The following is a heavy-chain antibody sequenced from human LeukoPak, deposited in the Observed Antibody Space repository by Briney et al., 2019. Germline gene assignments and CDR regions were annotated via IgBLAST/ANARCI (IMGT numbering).Heavy chain of an antibody. V-gene: IGHV3-11*04. CDR2: ISSSGSTI. CDR1: GFTFSDYY. J-gene: IGHJ3*02. Sequence: PGGSLRLSCAASGFTFSDYYMSWIRQAPGKGLEWVSYISSSGSTIYYADSVKGRFTISRDNAQNSLYLQMNSLRAEDTAVYYCARDRDRVGADDAFDIWGQGTMVTVSS. D-gene: IGHD1-26*01. CDR3: ARDRDRVGADDAFDI.